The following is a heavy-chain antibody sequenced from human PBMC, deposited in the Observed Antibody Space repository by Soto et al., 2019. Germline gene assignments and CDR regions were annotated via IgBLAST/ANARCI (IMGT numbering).Heavy chain of an antibody. J-gene: IGHJ4*02. CDR3: ARDTGYTFGSLNY. Sequence: HVELMQSGADVKKPGASVTISCKASGYTFTDYALHWVRQAPGQRLEWMGWMNAGVGNTLYSQKFQGRITITRDTSASTAYMELNRLKSEDTAIYYCARDTGYTFGSLNYWGPGTLVTVSS. D-gene: IGHD5-18*01. V-gene: IGHV1-3*01. CDR1: GYTFTDYA. CDR2: MNAGVGNT.